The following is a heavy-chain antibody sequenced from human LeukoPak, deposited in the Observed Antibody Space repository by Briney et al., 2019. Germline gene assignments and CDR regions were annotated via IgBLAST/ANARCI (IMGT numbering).Heavy chain of an antibody. CDR3: ARGTHYYDSRNFQH. V-gene: IGHV3-23*01. D-gene: IGHD3-22*01. Sequence: GGSLRLSCATSGFTLSSCAMSWVRQAPGKGLEWVSAIRGSGGSTYYADAVKGRFTISRDNSKNTLYLQMNSLRAEDTAVYYCARGTHYYDSRNFQHWGQGTLVTVSS. CDR1: GFTLSSCA. J-gene: IGHJ1*01. CDR2: IRGSGGST.